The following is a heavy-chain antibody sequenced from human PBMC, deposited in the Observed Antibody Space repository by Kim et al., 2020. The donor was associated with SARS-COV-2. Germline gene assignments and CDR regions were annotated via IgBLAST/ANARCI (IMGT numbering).Heavy chain of an antibody. V-gene: IGHV3-9*01. CDR3: AKVLYSSSWLNAFDI. D-gene: IGHD6-13*01. J-gene: IGHJ3*02. Sequence: DSVKGRFTISRDNAKNSLYLQMNSLRAEDTALYYCAKVLYSSSWLNAFDIWGQGTMVTVSS.